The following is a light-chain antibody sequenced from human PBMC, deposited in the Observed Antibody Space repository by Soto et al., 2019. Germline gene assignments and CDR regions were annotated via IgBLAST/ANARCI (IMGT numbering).Light chain of an antibody. Sequence: EIVLTQSPGTLSLSPGERATVSCRASQSVTSGHLAWYQQKPGQAPRLLVYGASSRATGIPDRFSGSGSGTDFTLTISSLEPEDFAVYYCQQRSNWPVTFGQGTRLEI. CDR1: QSVTSGH. V-gene: IGKV3D-20*02. J-gene: IGKJ5*01. CDR3: QQRSNWPVT. CDR2: GAS.